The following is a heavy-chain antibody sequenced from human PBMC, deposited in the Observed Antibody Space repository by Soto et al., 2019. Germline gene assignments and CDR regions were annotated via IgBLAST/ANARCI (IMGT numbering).Heavy chain of an antibody. Sequence: SVKVSCKASGFTFTSSAMQWVRQARGQRLEWIGWIVVGSGNTNYAQKFQERVTITRDMSTSTAYMELSSLRSEDTAVYYCAADPGYYYGSGSYRRAFDIWGQGTMVTVSS. V-gene: IGHV1-58*02. CDR1: GFTFTSSA. J-gene: IGHJ3*02. D-gene: IGHD3-10*01. CDR3: AADPGYYYGSGSYRRAFDI. CDR2: IVVGSGNT.